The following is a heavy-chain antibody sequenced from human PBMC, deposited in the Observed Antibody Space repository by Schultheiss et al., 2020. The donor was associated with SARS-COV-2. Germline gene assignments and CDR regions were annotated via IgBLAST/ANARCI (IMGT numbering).Heavy chain of an antibody. D-gene: IGHD2-2*01. CDR3: ARAPIVVVPAASWFDP. J-gene: IGHJ5*02. CDR2: ISSSGSTI. Sequence: GGSLRLSCAASGFTFSNAWMSWVRQAPGKGLEWVSYISSSGSTIYYADSVKGRFTISRDNAKNSLYLQMNSLRAEDTAVYYCARAPIVVVPAASWFDPWGQGTLVTVSS. CDR1: GFTFSNAW. V-gene: IGHV3-11*01.